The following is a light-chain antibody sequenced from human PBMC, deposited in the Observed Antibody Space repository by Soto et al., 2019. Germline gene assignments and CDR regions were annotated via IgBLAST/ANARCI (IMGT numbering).Light chain of an antibody. Sequence: EIVLTQTPGTLSLSPGERATLSCRASQSVSNYLGWYQQKPGQAPRLLIYGASSRATGIPDRFSGSGSGRDFILTITTLEPEDFAVYYCQQYLNLPFTFGPGTRLDIK. V-gene: IGKV3-20*01. CDR2: GAS. CDR1: QSVSNY. J-gene: IGKJ3*01. CDR3: QQYLNLPFT.